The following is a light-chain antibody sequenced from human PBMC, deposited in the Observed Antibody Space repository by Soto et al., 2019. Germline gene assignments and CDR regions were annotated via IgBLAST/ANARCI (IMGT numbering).Light chain of an antibody. J-gene: IGKJ4*01. Sequence: DSQMTQSPSTQSASVGDRVTSTCRASQSISSWLAWYQQKPGKAPKLLIYDASSLQSGVPSRFSGSGSGTDFTLTISSLQSEDFATYYCQQSYSTQLTFGGGTKVDIK. CDR2: DAS. V-gene: IGKV1-39*01. CDR3: QQSYSTQLT. CDR1: QSISSW.